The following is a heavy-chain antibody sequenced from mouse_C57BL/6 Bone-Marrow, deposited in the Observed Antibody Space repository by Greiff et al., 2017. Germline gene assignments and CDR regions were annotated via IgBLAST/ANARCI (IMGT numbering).Heavy chain of an antibody. CDR1: GFTFSSYT. CDR2: ISGGGGNT. CDR3: ARRRSTGGYAMDY. V-gene: IGHV5-9*01. J-gene: IGHJ4*01. D-gene: IGHD1-1*01. Sequence: EVHLVESGGGLVKPGGSLKLSCAASGFTFSSYTMSWVRQTPEKRLEWVATISGGGGNTYSPDSVKGRFPISRANAKNPLYLQMSSLRSEDTALYYCARRRSTGGYAMDYWGQGTSVTVSS.